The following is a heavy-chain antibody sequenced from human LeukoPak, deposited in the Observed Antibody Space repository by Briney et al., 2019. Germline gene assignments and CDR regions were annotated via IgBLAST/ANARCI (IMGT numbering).Heavy chain of an antibody. J-gene: IGHJ3*01. CDR3: ASGPGGMDV. D-gene: IGHD6-13*01. CDR1: GYTFTSYG. V-gene: IGHV1-46*01. Sequence: GASVKVSCKASGYTFTSYGISWVRQAPGQGLEWMGIINPSGGSTSYAQKFQGRVTMTRDTSTSTVYMELSSLRSEDTAVYYCASGPGGMDVWGQGTMVTVSS. CDR2: INPSGGST.